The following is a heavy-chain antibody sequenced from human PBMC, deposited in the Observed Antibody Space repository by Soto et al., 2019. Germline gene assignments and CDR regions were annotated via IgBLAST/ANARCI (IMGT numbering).Heavy chain of an antibody. CDR1: GFTFSTYA. CDR2: ISYDGSNE. CDR3: ARGSAGHYSAGTLLD. J-gene: IGHJ4*02. D-gene: IGHD3-10*01. Sequence: QVQVVESGGGVVQPGRSLRLSCAASGFTFSTYAMHWVRQAPGKGLEWVAVISYDGSNEYYVDSVKGRFTISRDNSKNTLYLQMNSLREADKAVYYCARGSAGHYSAGTLLDCGQGNLVTVSS. V-gene: IGHV3-30-3*01.